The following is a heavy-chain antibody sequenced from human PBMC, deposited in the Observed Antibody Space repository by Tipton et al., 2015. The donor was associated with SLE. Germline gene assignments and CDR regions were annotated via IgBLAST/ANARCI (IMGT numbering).Heavy chain of an antibody. Sequence: TLSLTCPVYGESPSGHYWIWFRQPPGKGLEWSGDINHSGRIDYNPSLMSRVTISEATSTNQFSLTLTSVTAADTGVYYCARGLALYWSTYSDDYMKVRGKGPTLAVSS. J-gene: IGHJ6*03. V-gene: IGHV4-34*01. CDR1: GESPSGHY. CDR3: ARGLALYWSTYSDDYMKV. CDR2: INHSGRI. D-gene: IGHD2-21*01.